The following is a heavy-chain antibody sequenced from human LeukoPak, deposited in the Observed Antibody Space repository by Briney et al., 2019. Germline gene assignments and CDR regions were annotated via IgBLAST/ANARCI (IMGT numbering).Heavy chain of an antibody. CDR1: GGTFSSYA. J-gene: IGHJ6*04. D-gene: IGHD3-10*01. Sequence: GASVKVSCKASGGTFSSYAISWVRQAPGQGLGWVGGIIPIFGTANYAQKFQGRVTITADKSTSTAYMELSSLRSEDTAVYYCARCRGVIIKNYYYYGMDVWGKGTTVTVSS. V-gene: IGHV1-69*06. CDR3: ARCRGVIIKNYYYYGMDV. CDR2: IIPIFGTA.